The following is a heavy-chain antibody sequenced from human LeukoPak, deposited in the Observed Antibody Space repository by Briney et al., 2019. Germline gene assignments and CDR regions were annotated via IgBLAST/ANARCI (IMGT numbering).Heavy chain of an antibody. CDR2: ISGSGGST. V-gene: IGHV3-23*01. J-gene: IGHJ4*02. CDR3: AKPYDSSGYYYGIDY. CDR1: GFTFSSCA. Sequence: GGSLRLSCAASGFTFSSCAMSWVRQAPGKGLEWVSAISGSGGSTYYADSVKGRFTISRDNSKNTLYLQMNSLRAEDTAVYYCAKPYDSSGYYYGIDYWGQGTLVTVSS. D-gene: IGHD3-22*01.